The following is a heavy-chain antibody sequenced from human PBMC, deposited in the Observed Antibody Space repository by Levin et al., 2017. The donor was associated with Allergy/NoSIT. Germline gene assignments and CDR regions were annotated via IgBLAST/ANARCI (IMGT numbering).Heavy chain of an antibody. Sequence: GESLKISCAASGFTFSSYAMSWVRQAPGKGLEWVSAISGSGGSTYYADSVKGRFTISRDNSKNTLYLQMNSLRAEDTAVYYCAKWWPCSSTSCYKYYYYGMDVWGQGTTVTVSS. V-gene: IGHV3-23*01. CDR3: AKWWPCSSTSCYKYYYYGMDV. CDR1: GFTFSSYA. D-gene: IGHD2-2*02. J-gene: IGHJ6*02. CDR2: ISGSGGST.